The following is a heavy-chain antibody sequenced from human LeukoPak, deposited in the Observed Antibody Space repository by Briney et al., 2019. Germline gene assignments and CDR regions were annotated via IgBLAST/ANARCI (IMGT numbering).Heavy chain of an antibody. CDR3: ASSHYGGTPVDI. CDR2: IYYSGST. J-gene: IGHJ3*02. V-gene: IGHV4-61*08. Sequence: PSETLSLTCTVSGGSISSGDYYWSWIRQPPGKGLEWIGYIYYSGSTNYNPSLKSRVTISVDTSRNQFSLKLSSVTAADTAVYYCASSHYGGTPVDIWGQGTMVTVSS. CDR1: GGSISSGDYY. D-gene: IGHD4-23*01.